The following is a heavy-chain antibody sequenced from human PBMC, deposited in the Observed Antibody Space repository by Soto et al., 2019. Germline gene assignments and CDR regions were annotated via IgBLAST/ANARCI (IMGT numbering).Heavy chain of an antibody. CDR1: EYTFPNYA. CDR3: ARDILFDY. CDR2: INAGNGNT. Sequence: ASVKVSCKASEYTFPNYALHWVRQAPGQRLEWMGWINAGNGNTKYSQKFQGRVTITRDTSASTAYMELSSLRSEDTAVYYCARDILFDYWGQGTLVNGSS. V-gene: IGHV1-3*01. D-gene: IGHD2-15*01. J-gene: IGHJ4*02.